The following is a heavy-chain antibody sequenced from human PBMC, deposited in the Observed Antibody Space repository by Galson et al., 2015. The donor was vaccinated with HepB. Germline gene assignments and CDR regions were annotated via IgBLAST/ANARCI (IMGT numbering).Heavy chain of an antibody. J-gene: IGHJ4*02. CDR1: GFPSSNYA. CDR2: ILHDAHNR. CDR3: ARRAGASGGFSFDY. V-gene: IGHV3-30*04. Sequence: SLRLSCAASGFPSSNYAMHWVRQTPGKGLEWMTVILHDAHNRYYADSVEGRFTVSRDNSKNTVYLQMNSLRPEDTAMYYCARRAGASGGFSFDYWGQGSLVTASS. D-gene: IGHD3-10*01.